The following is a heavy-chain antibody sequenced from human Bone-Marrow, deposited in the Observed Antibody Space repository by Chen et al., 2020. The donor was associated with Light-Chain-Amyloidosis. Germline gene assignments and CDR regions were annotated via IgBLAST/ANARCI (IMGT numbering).Heavy chain of an antibody. V-gene: IGHV3-33*01. CDR3: ARGSWSIYYHGMDV. CDR1: GFTFRSYG. D-gene: IGHD6-13*01. Sequence: QVQLVESGGGVVQPGRSLRLSCSASGFTFRSYGMHWVRQAPGKGLEWVALTWHDGTNKYFTDSVKGRFTISRDNSRNTLYLQMNSLRAEDTAVYYCARGSWSIYYHGMDVWGQGTTVTVSS. J-gene: IGHJ6*02. CDR2: TWHDGTNK.